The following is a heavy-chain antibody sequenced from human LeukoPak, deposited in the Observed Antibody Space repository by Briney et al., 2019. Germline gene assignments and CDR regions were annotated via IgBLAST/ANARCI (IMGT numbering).Heavy chain of an antibody. CDR2: INHSGST. V-gene: IGHV4-34*01. CDR3: ARVAIAAAGTNWFDP. CDR1: GESFGGYY. Sequence: SETLFLTCAVYGESFGGYYWSWIRQPPGKGLEWIAEINHSGSTDYNPSLKSRVSISIDPSKNQFSLKLSSVSAADTAVYYCARVAIAAAGTNWFDPWGQGTLVTVSA. J-gene: IGHJ5*02. D-gene: IGHD6-13*01.